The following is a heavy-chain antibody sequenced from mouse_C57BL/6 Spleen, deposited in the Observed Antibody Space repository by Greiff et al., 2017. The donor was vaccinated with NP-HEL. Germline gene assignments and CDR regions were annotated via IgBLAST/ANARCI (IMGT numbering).Heavy chain of an antibody. Sequence: QVQLQQSGAELVRPGASVKLSCKASGYTFTDYYINWVKQRPGQGLEWIARIYPGSGNTYYNEKFKGKATLTAEKSSSTAYMQLSSLTSEDSAVYFCARYGDYGSSYGGFAMDYWGQGTSVTVSS. CDR2: IYPGSGNT. CDR1: GYTFTDYY. D-gene: IGHD1-1*01. J-gene: IGHJ4*01. V-gene: IGHV1-76*01. CDR3: ARYGDYGSSYGGFAMDY.